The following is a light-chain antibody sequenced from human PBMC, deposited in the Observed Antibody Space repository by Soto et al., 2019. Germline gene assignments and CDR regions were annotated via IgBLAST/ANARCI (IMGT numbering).Light chain of an antibody. J-gene: IGKJ5*01. V-gene: IGKV3-11*01. Sequence: EIVLTQSPATLSLSPGDRATLSCRASQSLSSYLAWYQQKPGQAPRLLIYDASNRATGIPARFSGSVSGTDFTLTISNLDPEDFAVYYCLQRSNWPLTFGQGTRLEIK. CDR1: QSLSSY. CDR2: DAS. CDR3: LQRSNWPLT.